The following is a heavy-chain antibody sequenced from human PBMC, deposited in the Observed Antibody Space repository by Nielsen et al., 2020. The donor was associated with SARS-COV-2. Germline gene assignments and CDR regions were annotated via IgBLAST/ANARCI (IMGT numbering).Heavy chain of an antibody. J-gene: IGHJ4*02. CDR1: GGSISSSNW. Sequence: SETLSLTCAVSGGSISSSNWWRWVRQPPGKGLEWIGEIYHSGSTNYNPSLKSRVTISVDKSKNQFSLKLSSLTAADTAVYYCARDAGEGSSSPFDYWGQGTLVTVSS. CDR2: IYHSGST. D-gene: IGHD6-6*01. CDR3: ARDAGEGSSSPFDY. V-gene: IGHV4-4*02.